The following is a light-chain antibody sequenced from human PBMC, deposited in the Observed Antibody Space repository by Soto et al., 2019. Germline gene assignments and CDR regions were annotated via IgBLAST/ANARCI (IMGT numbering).Light chain of an antibody. J-gene: IGLJ3*02. CDR3: NSYAGGDWV. V-gene: IGLV2-8*01. CDR2: EVS. CDR1: SSDVGRYNY. Sequence: QSALTQPPSASGSLGQSVTIPCTGTSSDVGRYNYVSWYQQHPGKVPKLLIYEVSNRPSGVPDRFSGSKSGNTASLTVSGLQPEDEADYYRNSYAGGDWVFGVGTKVTVL.